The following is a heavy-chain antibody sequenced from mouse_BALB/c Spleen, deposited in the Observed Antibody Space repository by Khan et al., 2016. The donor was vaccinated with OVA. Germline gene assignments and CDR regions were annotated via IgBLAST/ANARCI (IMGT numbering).Heavy chain of an antibody. V-gene: IGHV5-6-4*01. CDR1: GFTFSTYT. Sequence: EVELVESGGGLVKPGGSLKLSCAASGFTFSTYTMSWVRQAPEKRLEWVATVNSGSTYTYYPDSVEGRFPISRDNVKNTLYLQMSRLKSEDTAWYYCTRDGNYAHWYFDVWGAGTTVTVSS. D-gene: IGHD2-1*01. CDR2: VNSGSTYT. CDR3: TRDGNYAHWYFDV. J-gene: IGHJ1*01.